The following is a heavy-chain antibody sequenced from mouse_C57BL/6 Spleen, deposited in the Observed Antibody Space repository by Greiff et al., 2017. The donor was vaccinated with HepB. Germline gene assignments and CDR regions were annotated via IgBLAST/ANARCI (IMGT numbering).Heavy chain of an antibody. V-gene: IGHV1-4*01. CDR1: GYTFTSYT. CDR2: INPSSGYT. J-gene: IGHJ2*01. Sequence: VQLKESGAELARPGASVKMSCKASGYTFTSYTMHWVKQRPGQGLEWIGYINPSSGYTKYNQKFKDKATLTADKSSSTAYMQLSSLTSEDSAVYYCAREGVTTNYFDYWGQGTTLTVSS. D-gene: IGHD2-3*01. CDR3: AREGVTTNYFDY.